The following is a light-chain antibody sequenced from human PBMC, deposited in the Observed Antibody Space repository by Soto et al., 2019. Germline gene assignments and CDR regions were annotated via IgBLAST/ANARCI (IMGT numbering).Light chain of an antibody. J-gene: IGKJ5*01. CDR1: QSVSSSY. CDR3: QQYGSSRSIT. CDR2: GAS. Sequence: EIVLTQSPGTLSLSPRERATLSCRASQSVSSSYLAWYQQKPGQAPRLLIYGASSRATGIPDRFSGSGSGTDFTLTIRRLEPEDFALYYCQQYGSSRSITFGQGTRLEIK. V-gene: IGKV3-20*01.